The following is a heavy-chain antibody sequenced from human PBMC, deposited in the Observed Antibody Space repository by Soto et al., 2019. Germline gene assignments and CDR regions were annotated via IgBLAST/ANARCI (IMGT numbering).Heavy chain of an antibody. CDR2: IYYSWGT. V-gene: IGHV4-61*08. CDR1: GASLSSGGYF. Sequence: LSLTCTVSGASLSSGGYFYTWVRQPPGKGLEWLGYIYYSWGTNYNPSLKSRVTISLDKSKSQFSLRLISVTAADTAVYYCTREQSDDNYFDPWGQGTLVTVSS. CDR3: TREQSDDNYFDP. D-gene: IGHD6-19*01. J-gene: IGHJ5*02.